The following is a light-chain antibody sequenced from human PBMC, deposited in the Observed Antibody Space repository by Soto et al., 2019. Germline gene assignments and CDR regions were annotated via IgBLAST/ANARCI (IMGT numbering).Light chain of an antibody. J-gene: IGLJ2*01. CDR2: DVS. V-gene: IGLV2-11*01. CDR1: SSDVGGYNY. Sequence: QSALTQPRSVSGSPGQSVTISCTGTSSDVGGYNYVSWYQQHPGKAPKLIIFDVSKRPSGVPDRFSGSKSGNTASLTISGLQAEDEANYYCNSCTDTTSLIFGGGTKVTVL. CDR3: NSCTDTTSLI.